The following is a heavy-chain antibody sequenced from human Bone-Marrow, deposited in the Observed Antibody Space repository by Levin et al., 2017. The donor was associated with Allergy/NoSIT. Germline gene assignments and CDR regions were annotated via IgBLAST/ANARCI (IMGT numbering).Heavy chain of an antibody. CDR2: IRSKANSYAT. D-gene: IGHD6-6*01. CDR1: GFTFSGSA. CDR3: TSIRSNCRSSSCFFDY. Sequence: GGSLRLSCAASGFTFSGSAMHWVRQASGKGLEWVGRIRSKANSYATAYAASVKGRFTISRDDSKNTAYLQMNSLKTEDTAVYYCTSIRSNCRSSSCFFDYWGQGTLVTVSS. J-gene: IGHJ4*02. V-gene: IGHV3-73*01.